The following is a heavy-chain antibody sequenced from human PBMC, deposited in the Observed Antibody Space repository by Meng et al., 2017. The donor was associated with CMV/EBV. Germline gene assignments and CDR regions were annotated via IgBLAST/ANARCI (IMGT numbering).Heavy chain of an antibody. CDR3: AKGGSGSGSYLHYYYYGMDV. D-gene: IGHD3-10*01. Sequence: SCAASGFTFDDYAMHWVRQAPGKGLEWVSGISWNSGSIGYADSVKGRFTISRDNAKNSLYLQMNSLRAEDTALYYCAKGGSGSGSYLHYYYYGMDVWGQGTTVTVSS. CDR2: ISWNSGSI. V-gene: IGHV3-9*01. J-gene: IGHJ6*02. CDR1: GFTFDDYA.